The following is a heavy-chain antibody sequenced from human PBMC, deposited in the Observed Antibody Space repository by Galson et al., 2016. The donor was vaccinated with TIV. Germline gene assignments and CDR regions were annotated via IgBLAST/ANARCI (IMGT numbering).Heavy chain of an antibody. D-gene: IGHD4-17*01. CDR2: INPDSGAT. J-gene: IGHJ4*02. CDR1: GYIFNNYY. V-gene: IGHV1-2*02. CDR3: ARFEYGDYVDY. Sequence: SVKVSCKASGYIFNNYYMHWVRQAPGQGLEWMGWINPDSGATNYAQRFQGRVTMTGDTSITTVYMELTRLRSDDTAVYYCARFEYGDYVDYGGQGTLVTVSS.